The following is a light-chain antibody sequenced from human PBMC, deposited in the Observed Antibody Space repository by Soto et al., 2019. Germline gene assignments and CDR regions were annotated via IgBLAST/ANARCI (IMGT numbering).Light chain of an antibody. J-gene: IGLJ1*01. V-gene: IGLV2-14*01. CDR2: AVS. CDR1: SSDVGAHNL. CDR3: CSLTTRDSHV. Sequence: QSALPQPASVSGSPGHSITISCSGTSSDVGAHNLVSWYQQHPGRAPKLMIYAVSNRPSGVSNRFSGSKSGNTASLTISGLQAEDEADYYCCSLTTRDSHVFGTGTKLTVL.